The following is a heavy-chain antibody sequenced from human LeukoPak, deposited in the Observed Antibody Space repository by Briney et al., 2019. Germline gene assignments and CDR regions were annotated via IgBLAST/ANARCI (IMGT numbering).Heavy chain of an antibody. Sequence: GGSLRLSCAASGFTFSSYWMSWIRQAPGKGLEWVAVIWYDGSNKYYADSVKGRFTISRDNSKNTLYLQMNSLRAEDTAVYYCARGATTVTTMVDYWGQGTLVTVSS. J-gene: IGHJ4*02. CDR3: ARGATTVTTMVDY. CDR1: GFTFSSYW. CDR2: IWYDGSNK. V-gene: IGHV3-33*08. D-gene: IGHD4-17*01.